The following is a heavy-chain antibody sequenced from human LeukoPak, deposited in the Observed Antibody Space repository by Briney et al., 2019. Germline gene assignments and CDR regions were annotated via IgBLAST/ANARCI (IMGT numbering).Heavy chain of an antibody. CDR3: ARLYSSGWPLEPMDV. J-gene: IGHJ6*02. CDR1: GYTFTGYY. CDR2: INPNSGGT. D-gene: IGHD6-19*01. Sequence: AASVKVSCKASGYTFTGYYMHWVRQAPGQGLEWRGWINPNSGGTNYAQKFQGWVTMTRDTAISTAYMELSRLRADDTAVYYCARLYSSGWPLEPMDVWGQGTTVTVSS. V-gene: IGHV1-2*04.